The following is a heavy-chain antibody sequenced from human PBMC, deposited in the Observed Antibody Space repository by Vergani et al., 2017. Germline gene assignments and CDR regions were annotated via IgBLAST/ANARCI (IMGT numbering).Heavy chain of an antibody. CDR1: GFNFNNYV. Sequence: EVQLVESGGALIQPGGSLRLSCAASGFNFNNYVITWIRQAPGRGLEWVSGISVIGRSIYYADSVKGRFTISRDNSKNTLSLQMNSLRAADTAVYYYAKQGGFDFCCGKSGYDGWCQEALVTVFS. CDR3: AKQGGFDFCCGKSGYDG. J-gene: IGHJ4*02. V-gene: IGHV3-23*04. CDR2: ISVIGRSI. D-gene: IGHD3-3*01.